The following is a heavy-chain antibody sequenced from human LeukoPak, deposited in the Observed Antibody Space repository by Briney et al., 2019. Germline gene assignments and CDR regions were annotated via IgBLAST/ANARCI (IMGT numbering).Heavy chain of an antibody. Sequence: GASVKVSCKASEGTFSSYAISWVRQAPGQGLEWMGGIIPIFGTANYAQKFQGRVTITADESTSTAYMELSSLRSEDTAVYYCARVGSGSYYAFFDYWGQGTLVTVSS. J-gene: IGHJ4*02. V-gene: IGHV1-69*01. CDR3: ARVGSGSYYAFFDY. CDR1: EGTFSSYA. D-gene: IGHD3-10*01. CDR2: IIPIFGTA.